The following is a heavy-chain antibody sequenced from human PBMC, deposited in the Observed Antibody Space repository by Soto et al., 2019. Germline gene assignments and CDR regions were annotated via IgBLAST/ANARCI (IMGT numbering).Heavy chain of an antibody. J-gene: IGHJ6*02. D-gene: IGHD2-2*03. Sequence: EVQLVESGGGLVQPWGSLRLSCAASGFGISRFGMNWVRQAPGKGLEWVSYISSSSSTIYYADSVKGRFTISRDNAKNXXYLQMNSLRDEDTAVYYCARDGYCISTTCYFLPDVWGQGTSVTVSS. CDR2: ISSSSSTI. CDR3: ARDGYCISTTCYFLPDV. V-gene: IGHV3-48*02. CDR1: GFGISRFG.